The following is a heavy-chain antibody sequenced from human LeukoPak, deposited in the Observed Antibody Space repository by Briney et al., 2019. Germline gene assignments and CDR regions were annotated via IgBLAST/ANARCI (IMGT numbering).Heavy chain of an antibody. D-gene: IGHD4/OR15-4a*01. J-gene: IGHJ4*02. CDR1: GFTFSSYS. CDR2: ISSSSTYI. Sequence: GGSLRLSCAASGFTFSSYSMHWVRQAPGKGLEWVSSISSSSTYIYYADSMKGRFTISRDNAKNSLYLQMNSLRAEDTAVYYCARPASGSSLTTSDFWGQGTLVTVPS. CDR3: ARPASGSSLTTSDF. V-gene: IGHV3-21*01.